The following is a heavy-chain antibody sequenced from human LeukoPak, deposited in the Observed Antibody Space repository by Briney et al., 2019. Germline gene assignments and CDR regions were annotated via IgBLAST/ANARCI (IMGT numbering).Heavy chain of an antibody. CDR3: ARCIAACSWFDP. V-gene: IGHV3-74*01. D-gene: IGHD6-6*01. J-gene: IGHJ5*02. CDR2: INSDGSST. Sequence: GGSLRLSCAASGFSFSNYWMHWVRQAPGKGLVWVSRINSDGSSTTYADSVKGRFTISRDNSKKTLYLQMNSLRSDDTAVYYCARCIAACSWFDPWGQGTLVTVSS. CDR1: GFSFSNYW.